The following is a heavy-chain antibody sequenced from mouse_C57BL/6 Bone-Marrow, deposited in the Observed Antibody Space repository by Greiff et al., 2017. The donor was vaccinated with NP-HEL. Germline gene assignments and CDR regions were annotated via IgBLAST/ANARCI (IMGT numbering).Heavy chain of an antibody. V-gene: IGHV14-4*01. D-gene: IGHD2-1*01. Sequence: EVQLQQSGAELVRPGASVKLSCTASGFNIKDDYMHWVKQRPEQGLEWIGWIDPENGDTEYASKFQGKATITADTSSNTAYLQLSSLTSEDTAVYYCTTVYGNLGDWFAYWGQGTLVTVSA. J-gene: IGHJ3*01. CDR1: GFNIKDDY. CDR2: IDPENGDT. CDR3: TTVYGNLGDWFAY.